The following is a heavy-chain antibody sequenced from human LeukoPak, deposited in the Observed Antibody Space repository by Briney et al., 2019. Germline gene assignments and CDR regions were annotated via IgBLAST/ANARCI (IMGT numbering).Heavy chain of an antibody. CDR2: IIPIFGTA. D-gene: IGHD3-22*01. Sequence: ASVKVSCKASGGTFSSYAISWVRQAPGQRLEWMGGIIPIFGTANYAQKFQGRVTITADESTSTAYMELSSLRSEDTAVYYCARGYDYYDSSGYYSFDYWGQGTLVTVSS. CDR3: ARGYDYYDSSGYYSFDY. CDR1: GGTFSSYA. V-gene: IGHV1-69*01. J-gene: IGHJ4*02.